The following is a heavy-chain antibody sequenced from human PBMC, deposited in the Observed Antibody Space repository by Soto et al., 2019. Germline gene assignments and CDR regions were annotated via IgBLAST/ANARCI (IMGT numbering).Heavy chain of an antibody. Sequence: QVQLQESGPGLVKPSETLSLTCTVSGGSISSYYWSWIRQPPGKGLEGIGYINYSGSTNYNPSLKSRVTISVDTSKNQFSLKLSSVTAADTAVYYCARETTRRIAAAGTTYYYYYGMDVWGQGTTVTVSS. CDR1: GGSISSYY. D-gene: IGHD6-13*01. CDR2: INYSGST. V-gene: IGHV4-59*01. CDR3: ARETTRRIAAAGTTYYYYYGMDV. J-gene: IGHJ6*02.